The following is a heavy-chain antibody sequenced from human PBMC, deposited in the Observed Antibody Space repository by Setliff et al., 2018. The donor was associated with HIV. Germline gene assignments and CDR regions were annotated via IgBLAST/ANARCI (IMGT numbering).Heavy chain of an antibody. Sequence: PSETLSLTCTVSGGSISSDNYYWGWIRQSAGKGLEWIGNIYTNGYTNYKPSLKSRVTISLDTSKNQFSLKLSSVTAADTAVFYCARAPPVIHTHAVDIWGQGAMVTVSS. D-gene: IGHD2-21*01. CDR3: ARAPPVIHTHAVDI. CDR1: GGSISSDNYY. V-gene: IGHV4-39*07. J-gene: IGHJ3*02. CDR2: IYTNGYT.